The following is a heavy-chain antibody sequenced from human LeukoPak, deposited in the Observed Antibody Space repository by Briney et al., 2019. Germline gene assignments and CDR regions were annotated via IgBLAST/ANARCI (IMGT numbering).Heavy chain of an antibody. V-gene: IGHV3-7*04. CDR2: IKQDGSEK. Sequence: LPGGSLRLSCAGYGITLSELWMNWVRQVPGKGLEWVANIKQDGSEKKYVDSVKGRFTISRDNAKNSVYLQMNSLRVDDTAVYYCVGGYGWLPDYWGQGALVTVSS. J-gene: IGHJ4*02. CDR3: VGGYGWLPDY. CDR1: GITLSELW. D-gene: IGHD6-19*01.